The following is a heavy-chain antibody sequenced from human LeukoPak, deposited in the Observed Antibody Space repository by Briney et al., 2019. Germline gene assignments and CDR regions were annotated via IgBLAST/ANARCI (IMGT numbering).Heavy chain of an antibody. V-gene: IGHV4-59*01. CDR3: ARGSKAAPGTFDY. J-gene: IGHJ4*02. Sequence: SETLSLTCTVSGGSISSYYWSWIRQPPGKGLEWIGYIYYTGSTDYNPSLKSRVAISVDTSKNQFSLKLSSATAADTAVYYCARGSKAAPGTFDYWGQGTLVTVPS. CDR2: IYYTGST. D-gene: IGHD6-13*01. CDR1: GGSISSYY.